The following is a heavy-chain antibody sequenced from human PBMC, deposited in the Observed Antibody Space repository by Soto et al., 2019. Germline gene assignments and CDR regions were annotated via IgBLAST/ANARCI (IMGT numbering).Heavy chain of an antibody. CDR1: GFTFSSYW. V-gene: IGHV3-74*01. J-gene: IGHJ6*02. Sequence: PGGSLRLSCAASGFTFSSYWMHWVHEAPGKGLAWVSRINSDGSSTSYADSVKGRFTISRDNAKNTLYLQMNSLRAEDTAVYYCASLLPYYGMDVWGQGTTVTLSS. CDR3: ASLLPYYGMDV. D-gene: IGHD3-10*01. CDR2: INSDGSST.